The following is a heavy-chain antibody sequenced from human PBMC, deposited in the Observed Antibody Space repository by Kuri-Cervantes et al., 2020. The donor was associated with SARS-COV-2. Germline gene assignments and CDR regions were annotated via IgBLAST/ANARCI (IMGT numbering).Heavy chain of an antibody. D-gene: IGHD3-3*01. CDR3: AREGLGTIFGVETYDY. CDR2: MNPNSGNT. CDR1: GYTFTSYD. J-gene: IGHJ4*02. Sequence: ASVKVSCKASGYTFTSYDINWVRQATGQGLEWMGWMNPNSGNTGYAQKFQGRVTMTRNTSISTAYMELSSLRSEDTAVYYCAREGLGTIFGVETYDYWGQGTLVTVSS. V-gene: IGHV1-8*02.